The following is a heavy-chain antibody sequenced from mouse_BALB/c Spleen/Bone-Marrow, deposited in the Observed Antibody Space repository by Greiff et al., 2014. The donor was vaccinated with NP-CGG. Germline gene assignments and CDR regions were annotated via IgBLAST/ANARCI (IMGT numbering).Heavy chain of an antibody. CDR2: IDPENGNT. Sequence: VQLQPSWAGLVRPGALVQLSCKASGFNIKDYYMHWGEQRPEQGLGWIGWIDPENGNTIYDPKFQGKASITADTSSNTAYLQLSSLTSEDTAVYYCARWGNYYFDYWGQGTTLTVSS. CDR1: GFNIKDYY. V-gene: IGHV14-1*02. CDR3: ARWGNYYFDY. J-gene: IGHJ2*01.